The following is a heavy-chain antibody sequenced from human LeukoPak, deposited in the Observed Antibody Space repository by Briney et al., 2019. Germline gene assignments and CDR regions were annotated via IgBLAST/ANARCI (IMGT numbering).Heavy chain of an antibody. CDR1: GFTFSSYA. CDR3: ARDPLGSTVTYFDY. V-gene: IGHV3-30-3*01. CDR2: ISYDGSNK. D-gene: IGHD4-17*01. Sequence: GGSLRLSCAASGFTFSSYAMHWVRQAPGKGLEWVAVISYDGSNKYYADSVKGRFTISRDNSKNTLYLQMNSLRAEDTAVYYCARDPLGSTVTYFDYWGQGTLVTVSS. J-gene: IGHJ4*02.